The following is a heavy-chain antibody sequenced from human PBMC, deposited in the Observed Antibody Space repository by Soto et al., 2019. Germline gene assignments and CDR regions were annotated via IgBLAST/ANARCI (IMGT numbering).Heavy chain of an antibody. Sequence: QVQLVQSGAEVKKPGASVKVSCKASGYTFTSYGISWVRQAPGQGLEWMGWISAYNGNTNYAQKLQGRVTMTTDTSTSTAYMELRSLRSDDTAVYYCARDSGPYYYFWSGYSTLDYLVQVTLVTGSS. J-gene: IGHJ4*02. CDR2: ISAYNGNT. CDR1: GYTFTSYG. V-gene: IGHV1-18*04. CDR3: ARDSGPYYYFWSGYSTLDY. D-gene: IGHD3-3*01.